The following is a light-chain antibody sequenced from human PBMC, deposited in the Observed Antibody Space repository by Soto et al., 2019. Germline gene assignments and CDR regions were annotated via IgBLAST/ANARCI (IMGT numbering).Light chain of an antibody. V-gene: IGLV2-11*01. CDR2: DVN. CDR3: SSYAGSYTFV. Sequence: QSALTQPRSVSGSPGQSVTISCTGTSSDVGGHNYVSWYQHHPGKAPKLMIYDVNKRPSGVPDRFSGSKSGNTASLTISGLQAEDEADYYCSSYAGSYTFVFGGGTKVTVL. CDR1: SSDVGGHNY. J-gene: IGLJ2*01.